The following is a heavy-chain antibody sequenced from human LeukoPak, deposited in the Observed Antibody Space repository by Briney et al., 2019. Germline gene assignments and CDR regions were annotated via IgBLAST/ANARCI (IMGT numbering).Heavy chain of an antibody. V-gene: IGHV1-69*13. D-gene: IGHD6-13*01. CDR1: GGTFSSYA. Sequence: SVKVSCKASGGTFSSYAISWVRQAPGQGLEWMGGIIPIFGTANYAQKFQGRVTITADESTSTAYMELSSLRSEDTAVYYCARATRIAAAGTYPIDYWGQGTLVTVSS. J-gene: IGHJ4*02. CDR2: IIPIFGTA. CDR3: ARATRIAAAGTYPIDY.